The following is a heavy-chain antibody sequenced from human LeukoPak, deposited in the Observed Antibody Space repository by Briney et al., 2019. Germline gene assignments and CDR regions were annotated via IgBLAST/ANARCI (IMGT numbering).Heavy chain of an antibody. J-gene: IGHJ6*04. D-gene: IGHD3-10*02. V-gene: IGHV3-48*03. CDR2: ISSSGSTT. CDR3: SELGIPMIGGV. Sequence: GGSLRLSCAASGFTFSRYEMNWVRQAPGQGLEWVSYISSSGSTTYYADSVKGRFTISRDNAKNSPYLQMNSLRAEDTAVYYCSELGIPMIGGVWGKGTTVTISS. CDR1: GFTFSRYE.